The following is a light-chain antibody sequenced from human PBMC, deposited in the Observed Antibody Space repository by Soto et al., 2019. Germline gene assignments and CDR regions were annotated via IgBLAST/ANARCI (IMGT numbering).Light chain of an antibody. CDR2: PIS. CDR3: QQSYSTPYT. V-gene: IGKV1-39*01. CDR1: QRIGTY. J-gene: IGKJ2*01. Sequence: IQMTQSPSSLSASVGDRVTITCRASQRIGTYLNWYQQRPGKAPRLLISPISTLQRGVPSRFSGSGSGTDFTLTITGLQPADFATYYCQQSYSTPYTVGQGTKLEIK.